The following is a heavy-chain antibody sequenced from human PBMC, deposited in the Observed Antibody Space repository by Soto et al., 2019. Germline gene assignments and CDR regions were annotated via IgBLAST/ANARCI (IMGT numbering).Heavy chain of an antibody. J-gene: IGHJ4*02. CDR2: INHSGST. V-gene: IGHV4-34*01. CDR3: ARAWGYYFDY. D-gene: IGHD3-16*01. CDR1: GGSFSDYY. Sequence: SETLSLTCAVSGGSFSDYYWSWIRQPPGKGLEWIGEINHSGSTNYNPSLKSRVTISVDTSKNQFSLKLSSVTAADTAVYYCARAWGYYFDYWGQGTLVTVSS.